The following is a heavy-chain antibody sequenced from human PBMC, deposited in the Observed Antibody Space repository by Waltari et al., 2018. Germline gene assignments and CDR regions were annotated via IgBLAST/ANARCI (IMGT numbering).Heavy chain of an antibody. CDR1: GYTLTSYD. CDR2: MNPNSGNR. Sequence: QVQLVQSGAEVKKPGASVRVSCKASGYTLTSYDINWVRQATGQGLEWMGWMNPNSGNRGYAQRFQGRVTMTRNTSISTVYMELSSLRSEDTAVYYCARIVSISLPAARRYFDAWGPGTLVTVSS. V-gene: IGHV1-8*01. D-gene: IGHD1-26*01. J-gene: IGHJ4*02. CDR3: ARIVSISLPAARRYFDA.